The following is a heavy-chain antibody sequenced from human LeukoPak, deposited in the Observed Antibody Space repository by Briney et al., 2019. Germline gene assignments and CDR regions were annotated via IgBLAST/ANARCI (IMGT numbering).Heavy chain of an antibody. D-gene: IGHD3-10*01. CDR1: GGSFSGYY. V-gene: IGHV4-34*01. Sequence: SETLSLTCAVYGGSFSGYYWSWIRQPPGKGLEWIGEINHSGSTNYNPSLKSRVTISVDTSKNQFSLKLSSVTAADTAVYYCVRDHYGSGTHWGQGTLVTVSS. CDR2: INHSGST. CDR3: VRDHYGSGTH. J-gene: IGHJ4*02.